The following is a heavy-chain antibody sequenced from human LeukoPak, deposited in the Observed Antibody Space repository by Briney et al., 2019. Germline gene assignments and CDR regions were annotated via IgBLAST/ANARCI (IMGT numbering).Heavy chain of an antibody. V-gene: IGHV4-39*01. J-gene: IGHJ4*02. D-gene: IGHD3-22*01. CDR1: GGSISSSSYY. CDR3: ARRYYYDSSGRDPFDC. Sequence: KPSETLSLTCTVSGGSISSSSYYWVWIRQPPRKGLEWIGSIYYSGNTYYNPSLKSRVSISLDTSKNQFSLKLSSVTAADTAVYYCARRYYYDSSGRDPFDCWGQGTLVTVSS. CDR2: IYYSGNT.